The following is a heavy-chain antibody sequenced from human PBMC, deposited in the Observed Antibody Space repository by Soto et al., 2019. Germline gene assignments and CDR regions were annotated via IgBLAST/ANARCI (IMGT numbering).Heavy chain of an antibody. CDR1: GGTFSSYA. V-gene: IGHV1-69*13. CDR3: ARVAQNYYDSSGYNSDYFDY. J-gene: IGHJ4*02. CDR2: IIPIFGTA. D-gene: IGHD3-22*01. Sequence: SVKVSCKASGGTFSSYAISWVRQAPGQGLEWMGGIIPIFGTANYAQKFQGRVTITADESTSTAYMELSSLRSEDTAVYYCARVAQNYYDSSGYNSDYFDYWGQGTLVTVSS.